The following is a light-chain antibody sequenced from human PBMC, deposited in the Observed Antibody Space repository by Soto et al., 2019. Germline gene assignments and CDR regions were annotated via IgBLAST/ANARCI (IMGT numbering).Light chain of an antibody. CDR3: QQYDSHISKT. Sequence: DIQMTQSPSTLSASVGDRVTITCRASQSISSWLAWYQQKPGKAPKLLIYKASSLEGGVQSRFNGSGSGTEFTLTISILQPDDFATYYCQQYDSHISKTFGQGTKLEI. CDR2: KAS. CDR1: QSISSW. J-gene: IGKJ2*01. V-gene: IGKV1-5*03.